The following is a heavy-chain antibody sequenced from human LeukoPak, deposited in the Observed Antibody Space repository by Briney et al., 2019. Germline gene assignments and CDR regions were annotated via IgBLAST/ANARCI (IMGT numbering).Heavy chain of an antibody. CDR1: GVSISSYY. D-gene: IGHD3-22*01. CDR2: IYYSGST. Sequence: SETLSLTCTVSGVSISSYYWSWIRQPPGKGLEWIGYIYYSGSTNYNPSLKSRVTISVDTSKNQFSLKLSSVTAADTAVYYCAREKGDDNSGYYYNWFDPWGQGTLVTVSS. J-gene: IGHJ5*02. CDR3: AREKGDDNSGYYYNWFDP. V-gene: IGHV4-59*01.